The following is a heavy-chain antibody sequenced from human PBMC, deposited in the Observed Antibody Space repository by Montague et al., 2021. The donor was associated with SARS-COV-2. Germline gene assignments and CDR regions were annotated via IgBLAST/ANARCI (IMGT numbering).Heavy chain of an antibody. CDR3: AKSPSGWWLFDY. J-gene: IGHJ4*02. CDR2: ISGSGGTT. Sequence: YLRLSCAASGFTFSSYAMSWVRQAPGKGLEWVSAISGSGGTTWYADSVKGRFTISRDNSKNTLYLQMNSLRAEDTAVYYCAKSPSGWWLFDYWGQGTLVTVSS. D-gene: IGHD6-19*01. V-gene: IGHV3-23*01. CDR1: GFTFSSYA.